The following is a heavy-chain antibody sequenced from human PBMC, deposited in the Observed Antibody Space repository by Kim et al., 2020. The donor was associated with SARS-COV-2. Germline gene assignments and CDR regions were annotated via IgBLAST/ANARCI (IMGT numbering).Heavy chain of an antibody. J-gene: IGHJ4*02. Sequence: SVKVSCKASGGTFSSYAISWVRQAPGQGLEWMGGIIPIFGTANYAQKFQGRVTITADESTSTAYMELSSLRSEDTAVYYCARGEVQRYRGFRAIAAAGEALGYWGQGTLVTVSS. CDR1: GGTFSSYA. CDR2: IIPIFGTA. CDR3: ARGEVQRYRGFRAIAAAGEALGY. V-gene: IGHV1-69*13. D-gene: IGHD6-13*01.